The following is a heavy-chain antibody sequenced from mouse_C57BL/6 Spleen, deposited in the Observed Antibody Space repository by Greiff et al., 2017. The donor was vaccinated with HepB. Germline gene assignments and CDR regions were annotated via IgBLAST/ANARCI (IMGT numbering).Heavy chain of an antibody. CDR1: GYTFTDYN. D-gene: IGHD1-1*01. Sequence: EVHLVESGPELVKPGASVKMSCKASGYTFTDYNMHWVKQSHGKSLEWIGYINPNNGGTSYNQKFKGKATLTVNKSSSTAYMELRSLTSEDSAVYYCARDGSSLYWYFDVWGTGTTVTVSS. J-gene: IGHJ1*03. CDR3: ARDGSSLYWYFDV. CDR2: INPNNGGT. V-gene: IGHV1-22*01.